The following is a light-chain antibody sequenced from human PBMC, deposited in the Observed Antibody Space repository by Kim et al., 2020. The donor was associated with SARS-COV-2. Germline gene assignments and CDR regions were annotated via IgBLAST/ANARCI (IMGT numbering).Light chain of an antibody. CDR2: QDS. Sequence: SYELTQPPSVSVSPGQTASITCSGDKLGDRYVSWYQHKAGQSPVLVIEQDSKRPSGIPERFSGSNSGNTATLTISGTQTVDEADYYCQAWDDSTMGFGGGTKVTVL. V-gene: IGLV3-1*01. CDR3: QAWDDSTMG. J-gene: IGLJ2*01. CDR1: KLGDRY.